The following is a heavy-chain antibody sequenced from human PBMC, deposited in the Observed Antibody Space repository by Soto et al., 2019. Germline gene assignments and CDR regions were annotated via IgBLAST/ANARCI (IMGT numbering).Heavy chain of an antibody. CDR1: GVSISGYY. D-gene: IGHD1-26*01. CDR2: IYSSGST. V-gene: IGHV4-4*07. CDR3: ARGQRGGSFDY. J-gene: IGHJ4*02. Sequence: SETLSLTCSFSGVSISGYYWSWIRQPAGRRLEWIGRIYSSGSTNYNPSLRSRVTMSADTSEKQFSLRLTSVTAADTAVYYCARGQRGGSFDYWGRGTLVTVSS.